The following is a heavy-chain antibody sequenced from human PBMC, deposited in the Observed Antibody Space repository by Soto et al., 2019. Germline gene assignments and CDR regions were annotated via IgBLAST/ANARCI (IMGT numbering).Heavy chain of an antibody. D-gene: IGHD3-3*01. CDR2: IIPLFGTE. CDR3: ATGFWSSTIAHYFDY. V-gene: IGHV1-69*06. CDR1: GGSFSTYA. Sequence: QVHLVQSGAEVKKPGSSVKVSCKASGGSFSTYAINWLRQAPGQGLEWMGGIIPLFGTENYAQNFQDRFTFTADKSTTTAYMEVRSLTSEDTAVYYCATGFWSSTIAHYFDYWGQGTLITVSS. J-gene: IGHJ4*01.